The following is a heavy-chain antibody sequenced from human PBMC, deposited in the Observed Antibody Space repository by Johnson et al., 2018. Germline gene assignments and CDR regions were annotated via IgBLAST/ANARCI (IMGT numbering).Heavy chain of an antibody. D-gene: IGHD6-13*01. CDR1: GFTFSSYG. J-gene: IGHJ6*02. CDR3: ARERISTDFYYYGMDV. CDR2: ISYDGSNK. Sequence: VQLVESGGGVVQPGRSLRLSCAASGFTFSSYGMHWVRQAPGKGLEWVAVISYDGSNKYYADSVKGRFTIPRDNFKNTLYLQMNSLRGEDTAVYYWARERISTDFYYYGMDVWGQGTTVTVSS. V-gene: IGHV3-30*03.